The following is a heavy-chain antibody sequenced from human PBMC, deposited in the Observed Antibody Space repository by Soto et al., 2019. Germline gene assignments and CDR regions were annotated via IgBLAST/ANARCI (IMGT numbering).Heavy chain of an antibody. D-gene: IGHD5-18*01. CDR3: AKVFADKGMEMGFFYFYGMDV. CDR2: ISYDGGNK. Sequence: QVQLVESGGGVVQPGRSLRLSCTASGFTFSSYAMHWVRQAPGKGLEWMAVISYDGGNKYYIDSVKGRFTISRDNSKNTLYLQMNSLRAEDTAVYYCAKVFADKGMEMGFFYFYGMDVWGQGTTVTVSS. CDR1: GFTFSSYA. V-gene: IGHV3-30*18. J-gene: IGHJ6*02.